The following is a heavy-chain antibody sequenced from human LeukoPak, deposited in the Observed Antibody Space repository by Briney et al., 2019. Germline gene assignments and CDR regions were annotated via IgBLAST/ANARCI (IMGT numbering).Heavy chain of an antibody. Sequence: ASVKVSCKASGYTFTSYYMHWVRQAPGQGLEWMGIINPSGGSTSYAQKFQGRVTMTRDTSTSTVYMELSSLRSEDTAVYYCARDQDPYYDFWSGYFYGMDVWGQGTTVTVSS. CDR2: INPSGGST. V-gene: IGHV1-46*01. D-gene: IGHD3-3*01. J-gene: IGHJ6*02. CDR1: GYTFTSYY. CDR3: ARDQDPYYDFWSGYFYGMDV.